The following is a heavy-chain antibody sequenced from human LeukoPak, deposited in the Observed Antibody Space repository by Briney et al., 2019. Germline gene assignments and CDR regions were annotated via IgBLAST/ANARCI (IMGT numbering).Heavy chain of an antibody. D-gene: IGHD3-16*01. CDR2: IYYSGST. V-gene: IGHV4-31*03. Sequence: SETLSLTCTVSGGSISSGGYYWSWIRQHPGKGLEWIGYIYYSGSTYYNPSLKSRVTISVDTSKNQFSLKLSSVTAADTAVYYCARVRYAGVFDPWGQGTLVTVSS. CDR3: ARVRYAGVFDP. CDR1: GGSISSGGYY. J-gene: IGHJ5*02.